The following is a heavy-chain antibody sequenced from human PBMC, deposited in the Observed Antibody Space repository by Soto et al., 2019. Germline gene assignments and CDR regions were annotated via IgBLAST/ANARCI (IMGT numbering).Heavy chain of an antibody. D-gene: IGHD3-10*01. J-gene: IGHJ6*03. Sequence: PGKGLEWVSYISSSSSTIYYADSVKGRFTISRDNAKNSLYLQMNSLRAEDTAVYYCARVEGYDSGSYNNDYYHYMAVWGKGTTDTVTS. CDR2: ISSSSSTI. V-gene: IGHV3-48*01. CDR3: ARVEGYDSGSYNNDYYHYMAV.